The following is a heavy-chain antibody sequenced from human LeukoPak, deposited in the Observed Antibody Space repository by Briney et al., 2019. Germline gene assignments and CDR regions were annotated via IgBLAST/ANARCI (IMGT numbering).Heavy chain of an antibody. J-gene: IGHJ4*02. D-gene: IGHD3-22*01. Sequence: GGSLRLSCAASGFTFSSYSMNWVRQAPGKGLEWVSSISSYIYYADSVKGRFTISRDNAKNSLYLQMNSLRAEDTAVYYCASGYDSSGYYYNYWGQGTLVTVSS. CDR1: GFTFSSYS. CDR3: ASGYDSSGYYYNY. CDR2: ISSYI. V-gene: IGHV3-21*01.